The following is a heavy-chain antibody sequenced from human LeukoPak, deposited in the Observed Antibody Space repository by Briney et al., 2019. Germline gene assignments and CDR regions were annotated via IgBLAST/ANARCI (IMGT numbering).Heavy chain of an antibody. V-gene: IGHV1-2*06. D-gene: IGHD3-10*01. CDR3: ARELYYYGSGSPPDY. CDR2: ITTNSGGT. Sequence: GASVKVSCKAFGYTFTAYYLHWVRQAPGQGLEWMGRITTNSGGTTYAQSFQGRVAMTRDTSISTAYMELSSLRSEDTAVYYCARELYYYGSGSPPDYWGQGTLVTVSS. J-gene: IGHJ4*02. CDR1: GYTFTAYY.